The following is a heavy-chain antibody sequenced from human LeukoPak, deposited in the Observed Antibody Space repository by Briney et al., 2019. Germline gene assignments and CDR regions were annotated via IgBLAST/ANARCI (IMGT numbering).Heavy chain of an antibody. CDR1: GFTFSSYS. CDR3: ARDGNYGDPGY. J-gene: IGHJ4*02. Sequence: GGSLRLSCAASGFTFSSYSMNWVRQAPGKGLEWVSSIGSSSSYIYYADSVKGRFTISRDNAKNSLYLQMNCLRAEDTAVYYCARDGNYGDPGYWGKGTLVTVSS. V-gene: IGHV3-21*01. D-gene: IGHD4-17*01. CDR2: IGSSSSYI.